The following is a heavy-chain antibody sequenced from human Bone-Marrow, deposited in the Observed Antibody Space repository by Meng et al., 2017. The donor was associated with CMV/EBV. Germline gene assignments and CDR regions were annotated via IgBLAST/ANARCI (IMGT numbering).Heavy chain of an antibody. CDR2: ISSSSSYI. D-gene: IGHD3-3*01. CDR1: GFTFSSYS. Sequence: GGSLRLSCAASGFTFSSYSMNWVRQAPGKGLEWVSSISSSSSYIYYADSVKGRFTISRDNAKNSLYLQMNSLRAEDTAVYYCARISLEWLLDSQTTDYWGQGTLVTVSS. CDR3: ARISLEWLLDSQTTDY. J-gene: IGHJ4*02. V-gene: IGHV3-21*01.